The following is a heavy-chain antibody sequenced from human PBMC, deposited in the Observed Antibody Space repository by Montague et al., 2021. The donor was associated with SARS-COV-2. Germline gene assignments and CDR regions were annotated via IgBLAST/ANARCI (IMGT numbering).Heavy chain of an antibody. Sequence: TLSLTCAVYGGSFNDYQWSWIRQPPGKGLEWIGYIYYSGSTYYNPSLKSRVTISVDTSKNQFSLKLSSVTAADTAVYYCARATRSIVVLNWFDPWGQGTLVTVSS. CDR3: ARATRSIVVLNWFDP. V-gene: IGHV4-34*09. CDR1: GGSFNDYQ. CDR2: IYYSGST. J-gene: IGHJ5*02. D-gene: IGHD3-22*01.